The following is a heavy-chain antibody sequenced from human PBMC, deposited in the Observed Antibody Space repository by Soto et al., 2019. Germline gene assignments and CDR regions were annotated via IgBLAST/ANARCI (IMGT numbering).Heavy chain of an antibody. V-gene: IGHV1-69*04. Sequence: GASVKVSCKASGYTFTSYGSSWVRQAPGQGLEWMGRISPNLGIANYAQKFQGRVTITAEKSTSTAYMELSSLRSEDTAVYYCAREERFLEYYYYMDVWGKGTTVTVSS. J-gene: IGHJ6*03. CDR2: ISPNLGIA. D-gene: IGHD3-3*01. CDR1: GYTFTSYG. CDR3: AREERFLEYYYYMDV.